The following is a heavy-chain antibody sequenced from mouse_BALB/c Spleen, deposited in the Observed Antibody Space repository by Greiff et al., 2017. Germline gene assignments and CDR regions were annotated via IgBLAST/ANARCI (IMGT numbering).Heavy chain of an antibody. D-gene: IGHD2-3*01. CDR2: ISYDGSN. CDR3: AREGWLLRSYFDY. CDR1: GYSITSGYY. V-gene: IGHV3-6*02. Sequence: ESGPGLVKPSQSLSLTCSVTGYSITSGYYWNWIRQFPGNKLEWMGYISYDGSNNYNPSLKNRISITRDTSKNQFFLKLNSVTTEDTATYYCAREGWLLRSYFDYWGQGTTLTVSS. J-gene: IGHJ2*01.